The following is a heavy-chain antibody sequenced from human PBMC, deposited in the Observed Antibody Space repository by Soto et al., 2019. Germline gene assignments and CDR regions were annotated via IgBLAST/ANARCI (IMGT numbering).Heavy chain of an antibody. D-gene: IGHD4-4*01. CDR1: GGSFSGYY. CDR3: ASPAQRTTERDY. CDR2: INHSGST. V-gene: IGHV4-34*01. J-gene: IGHJ4*02. Sequence: PSETLSLACAVYGGSFSGYYWSWIRQPPGKGLEWIGEINHSGSTNYNPSLKSRVTISVDTSKNQFSLKLSSVTAADTAVYYCASPAQRTTERDYWGQETLATVPS.